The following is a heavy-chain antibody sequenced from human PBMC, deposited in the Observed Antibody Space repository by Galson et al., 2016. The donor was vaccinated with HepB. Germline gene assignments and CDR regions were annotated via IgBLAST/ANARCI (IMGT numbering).Heavy chain of an antibody. D-gene: IGHD7-27*01. CDR1: GDSVSSDSAG. Sequence: CAISGDSVSSDSAGWNWIRQSPSRGLEWLGRTFYRSNWHFDYAESVKSRITINPDTAKNQFSLQLNSVTPEDTAIYYCARSYLLGRGFGSWGQGTLVTVSS. CDR2: TFYRSNWHF. CDR3: ARSYLLGRGFGS. V-gene: IGHV6-1*01. J-gene: IGHJ4*02.